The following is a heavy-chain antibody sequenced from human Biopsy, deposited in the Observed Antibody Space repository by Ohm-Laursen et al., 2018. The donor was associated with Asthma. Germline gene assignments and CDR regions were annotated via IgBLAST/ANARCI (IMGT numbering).Heavy chain of an antibody. CDR1: GGTFSNFA. Sequence: SVKVSCNAPGGTFSNFAISWVRQAPGQGLEWLGGIMTVFGTTNYAQKFQGRVTITADESTSTAYMEVSSLRYEDTAIYYCARCQVGYSSGWSLLLKKIYYSGMDVWGQGTAVTVSS. CDR3: ARCQVGYSSGWSLLLKKIYYSGMDV. CDR2: IMTVFGTT. J-gene: IGHJ6*02. V-gene: IGHV1-69*13. D-gene: IGHD6-19*01.